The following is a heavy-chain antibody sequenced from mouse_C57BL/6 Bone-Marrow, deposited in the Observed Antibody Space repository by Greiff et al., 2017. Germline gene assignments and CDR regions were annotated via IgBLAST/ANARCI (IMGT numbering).Heavy chain of an antibody. J-gene: IGHJ2*01. CDR1: EYEFPSHD. CDR2: INSDGGST. Sequence: EVQLVESGGGLVQPGESLKLSCESNEYEFPSHDMSWVRKTPEKRLELVAAINSDGGSTYYPDTMERRFIIARDNTKKTLYLQMSSLRSEDPALYDCARQSGGLPYYFDYWGQGTTLTVSS. CDR3: ARQSGGLPYYFDY. D-gene: IGHD1-3*01. V-gene: IGHV5-2*01.